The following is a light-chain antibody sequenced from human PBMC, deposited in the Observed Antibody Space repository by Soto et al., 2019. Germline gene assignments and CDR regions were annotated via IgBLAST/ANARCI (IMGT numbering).Light chain of an antibody. CDR1: SSNIGAGYD. CDR2: GNS. CDR3: QSYDSSLSGCV. Sequence: QPVLTQPPSVSGAPGQRVTISCTESSSNIGAGYDVHWYQQLPGTAPKLLIYGNSNRPSGVPDRFSGSKSGTSASLAITGLQAEDEADYYCQSYDSSLSGCVFGGGTQLTVL. V-gene: IGLV1-40*01. J-gene: IGLJ7*01.